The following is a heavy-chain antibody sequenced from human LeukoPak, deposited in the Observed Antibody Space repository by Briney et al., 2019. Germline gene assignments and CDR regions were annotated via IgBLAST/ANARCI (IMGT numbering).Heavy chain of an antibody. J-gene: IGHJ4*02. V-gene: IGHV3-23*01. D-gene: IGHD3-10*01. CDR3: ARGSLVHYYGSGSYRIRAGFDS. CDR1: GFTFSSYA. CDR2: ISGNGNTI. Sequence: GGSLRLSCAASGFTFSSYAMSWVRQAPGKGLEWVSAISGNGNTIYYADSVKGRFTISRDNAKNSLYLQMNSLRAEDTAVYYCARGSLVHYYGSGSYRIRAGFDSWGQGTLVTVSS.